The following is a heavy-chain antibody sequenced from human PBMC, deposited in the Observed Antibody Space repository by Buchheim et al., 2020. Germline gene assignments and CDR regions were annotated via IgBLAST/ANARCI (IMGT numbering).Heavy chain of an antibody. CDR1: GFTFGDYA. D-gene: IGHD3-22*01. V-gene: IGHV3-49*04. CDR2: IKSKAYGGTT. J-gene: IGHJ4*02. CDR3: TRVGNYYDSSGYYYLGSYFDY. Sequence: EVQLVESGGGLVQPGRSLRLSCTGSGFTFGDYAMSWVRQAPGKGLEWVSFIKSKAYGGTTEYAASVKGRFTTSRDDSKSIAYLQMNSLKTEDTAVYYCTRVGNYYDSSGYYYLGSYFDYWGQGTL.